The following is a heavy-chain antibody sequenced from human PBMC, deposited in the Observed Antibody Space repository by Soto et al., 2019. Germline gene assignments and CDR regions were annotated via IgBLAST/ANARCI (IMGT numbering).Heavy chain of an antibody. CDR1: GGTFSIYA. Sequence: HVQLVQSGAEVKKPGSSVNVSCKASGGTFSIYAISWVRQAPGQGLEWMGGIIPIFAIINSAHTFQGTLTITADKYTRTASRVLSRLRSNATAIYYCARAAVVSPDHHIEALSYYGIDVWGQGNTV. D-gene: IGHD2-21*01. J-gene: IGHJ6*02. CDR2: IIPIFAII. V-gene: IGHV1-69*17. CDR3: ARAAVVSPDHHIEALSYYGIDV.